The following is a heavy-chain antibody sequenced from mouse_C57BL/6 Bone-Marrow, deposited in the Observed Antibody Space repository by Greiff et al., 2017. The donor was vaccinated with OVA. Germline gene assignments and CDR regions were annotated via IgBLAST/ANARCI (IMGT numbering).Heavy chain of an antibody. CDR1: GYTFTSYG. J-gene: IGHJ4*01. CDR3: ARCRITSVRAIDY. D-gene: IGHD1-1*01. Sequence: VKLQESGAELARPGASVKLSCKASGYTFTSYGISWVKQRTGQGLEWIGEIYPRSGTTYYNEKFKGKATLTAAKSSSTAYMELRSLTSEDSAVYFCARCRITSVRAIDYWGQGTSVTVSS. V-gene: IGHV1-81*01. CDR2: IYPRSGTT.